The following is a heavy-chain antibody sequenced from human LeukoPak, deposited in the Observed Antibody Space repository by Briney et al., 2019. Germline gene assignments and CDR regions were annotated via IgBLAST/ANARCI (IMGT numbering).Heavy chain of an antibody. J-gene: IGHJ1*01. CDR2: ISAYNGNT. V-gene: IGHV1-18*01. CDR1: GYTFTSYG. CDR3: ARDPCSSTSCYNIRYFQH. D-gene: IGHD2-2*02. Sequence: ASVKVSCKASGYTFTSYGISWVRQAPGQGLEWMGWISAYNGNTNYAQKLQGRVTMTTDTSTSTAYMELSSLRSEDTAVYYCARDPCSSTSCYNIRYFQHWGQGTLVTVSS.